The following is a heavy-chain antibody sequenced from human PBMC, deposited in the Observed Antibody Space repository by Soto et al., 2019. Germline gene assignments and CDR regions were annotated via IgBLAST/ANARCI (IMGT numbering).Heavy chain of an antibody. CDR2: INESGSNK. Sequence: GGSLRLSCAASGFTFSSYDMSWVRQAPGKGLEWVSNINESGSNKYYADSVKGRFTISRDNAKNSLHLQMNSMRAEETVEYYATSGREWEPRRSSFWGWGTGATVT. D-gene: IGHD1-26*01. CDR3: TSGREWEPRRSSFWG. CDR1: GFTFSSYD. J-gene: IGHJ6*03. V-gene: IGHV3-23*01.